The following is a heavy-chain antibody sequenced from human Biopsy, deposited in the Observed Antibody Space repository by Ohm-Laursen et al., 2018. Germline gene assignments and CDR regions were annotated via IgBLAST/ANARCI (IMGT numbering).Heavy chain of an antibody. J-gene: IGHJ3*02. CDR3: AGRPWPNAFDI. CDR1: GGSASSGSYY. CDR2: IYYSGST. D-gene: IGHD5-12*01. Sequence: SDTLSLTCTVSGGSASSGSYYWSWIRQPPGKGLEWIGYIYYSGSTNYNPSLKSRVTISVDTSRNQFSLKLSSVTAADTAVYYCAGRPWPNAFDIWGQGTMVTVSS. V-gene: IGHV4-61*01.